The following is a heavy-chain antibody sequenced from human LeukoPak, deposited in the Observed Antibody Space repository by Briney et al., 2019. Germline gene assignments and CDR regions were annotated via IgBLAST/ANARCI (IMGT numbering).Heavy chain of an antibody. D-gene: IGHD5-18*01. J-gene: IGHJ4*02. CDR3: ARGLYVDTAMVTKY. Sequence: GGSLRLSCAASGFTFSSYSMNWVRQAPGKGLEWVSYISSSGSTIYYADSVKGRFTISRDNAKNSLYLQMNSLRAEDTAVCYCARGLYVDTAMVTKYWGQGTLVTVSS. CDR1: GFTFSSYS. V-gene: IGHV3-48*04. CDR2: ISSSGSTI.